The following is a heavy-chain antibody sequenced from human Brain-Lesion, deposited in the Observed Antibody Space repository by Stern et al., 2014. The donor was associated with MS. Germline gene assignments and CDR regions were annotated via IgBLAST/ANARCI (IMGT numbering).Heavy chain of an antibody. V-gene: IGHV4-59*01. CDR3: ARIGGFRGYERYSLVDYYYGMDV. Sequence: QLQLQESGPGLVKPSATLSLTCTVSGGSFNHYYWSWVRQPPGKGLEWIGYIHYSGSTNCNPSLQSRVAISLDTSKNQLSLERNTVTTADTAVYFCARIGGFRGYERYSLVDYYYGMDVWGQGTTVAVSS. J-gene: IGHJ6*02. CDR1: GGSFNHYY. D-gene: IGHD5-12*01. CDR2: IHYSGST.